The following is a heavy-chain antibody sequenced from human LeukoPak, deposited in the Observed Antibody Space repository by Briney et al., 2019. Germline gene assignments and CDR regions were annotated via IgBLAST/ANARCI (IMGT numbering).Heavy chain of an antibody. V-gene: IGHV3-23*01. CDR2: ISTSGDST. CDR3: ARKVYHRFDY. CDR1: GFTFSSYA. J-gene: IGHJ4*02. Sequence: GGSLRLSCAASGFTFSSYAITWVRQAPGKGLEWVPAISTSGDSTYYADSVRGRFTISRDNSKNTLYLQMTSLRAEDTAVYYCARKVYHRFDYWGQGTLVTVSS. D-gene: IGHD2-2*01.